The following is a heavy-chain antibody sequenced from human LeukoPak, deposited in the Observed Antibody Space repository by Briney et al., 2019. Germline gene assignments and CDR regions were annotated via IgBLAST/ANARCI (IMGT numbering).Heavy chain of an antibody. V-gene: IGHV4-4*02. J-gene: IGHJ4*02. Sequence: IVEAYHSGITNYNPSLKSRVTISVDKSKNQFSLKLTSVTAADTALYYCARRGYGYGYFDYWGQGTLVTVSS. CDR3: ARRGYGYGYFDY. D-gene: IGHD5-18*01. CDR2: AYHSGIT.